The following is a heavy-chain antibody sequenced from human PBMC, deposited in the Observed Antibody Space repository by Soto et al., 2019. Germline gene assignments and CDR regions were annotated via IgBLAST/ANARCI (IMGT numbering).Heavy chain of an antibody. D-gene: IGHD1-26*01. Sequence: ESLKISCKGSGYSFTSYWISWVRQMPGKGLEWMGRIDPSDSYTNDSPSFQGQVTISADKSISTAYLQWSSLKASDTAMYYCASGRWDDYYYGMDVWGQGTTVTVSS. CDR2: IDPSDSYT. CDR3: ASGRWDDYYYGMDV. CDR1: GYSFTSYW. J-gene: IGHJ6*02. V-gene: IGHV5-10-1*04.